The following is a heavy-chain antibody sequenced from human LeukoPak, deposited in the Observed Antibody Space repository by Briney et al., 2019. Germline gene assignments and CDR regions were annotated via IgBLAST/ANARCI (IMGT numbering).Heavy chain of an antibody. V-gene: IGHV3-30*18. Sequence: GGSLRLSCAASGFTFSSYGMHWVRQAPGKGLEWVAVISYDGSNKYYADSVKGRFTISRGNSKNMLYLQMNSLRAEDTAAYYCANGRMDVWGQGTTVTVSS. CDR3: ANGRMDV. CDR2: ISYDGSNK. J-gene: IGHJ6*02. CDR1: GFTFSSYG. D-gene: IGHD1-14*01.